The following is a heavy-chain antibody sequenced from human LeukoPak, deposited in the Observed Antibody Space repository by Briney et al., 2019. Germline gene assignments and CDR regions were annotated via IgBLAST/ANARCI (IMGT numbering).Heavy chain of an antibody. D-gene: IGHD6-19*01. CDR2: IFYSGSI. CDR3: ARDGIAVAEGAFDI. V-gene: IGHV4-39*07. Sequence: PSETLSLTCTVSGGSISSSSYYWGWVRQPPGKGLEWIGNIFYSGSIYYSPSLKSRVTISLDTSKNQFSLKLSSVTAADTAVYYCARDGIAVAEGAFDIWGQGTMVTVSS. CDR1: GGSISSSSYY. J-gene: IGHJ3*02.